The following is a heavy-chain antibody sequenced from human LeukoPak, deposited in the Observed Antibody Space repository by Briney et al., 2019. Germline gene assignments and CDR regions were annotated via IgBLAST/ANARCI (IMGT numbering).Heavy chain of an antibody. CDR3: AXXXYCSXTSCYTTGXNWFDP. CDR2: ISAYNVNT. CDR1: GYTFTSYG. J-gene: IGHJ5*02. V-gene: IGHV1-18*01. Sequence: EASVKVSCKASGYTFTSYGISWVRQAPGQGLEWMGWISAYNVNTNYAQKLQGRVTMTTDTSTSTAYMELRSLRSDDTAVYYCAXXXYCSXTSCYTTGXNWFDPWGQGTLVTVSS. D-gene: IGHD2-2*02.